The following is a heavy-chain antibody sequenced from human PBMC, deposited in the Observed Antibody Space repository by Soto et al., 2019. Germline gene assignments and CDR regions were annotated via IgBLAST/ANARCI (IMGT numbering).Heavy chain of an antibody. Sequence: QVKLVESGGGVVQSGRSRRLSCAASGFTFRSYGMHWVRQSPGKGLEWVAVIKSDGRNTDYADSVKGRFFISRDNTRNMLYLQMHSLRAEDTAVYYCATPRSSLEWPPFDPWGQGTLVTVSS. CDR3: ATPRSSLEWPPFDP. CDR1: GFTFRSYG. CDR2: IKSDGRNT. J-gene: IGHJ5*02. V-gene: IGHV3-30*03. D-gene: IGHD3-3*01.